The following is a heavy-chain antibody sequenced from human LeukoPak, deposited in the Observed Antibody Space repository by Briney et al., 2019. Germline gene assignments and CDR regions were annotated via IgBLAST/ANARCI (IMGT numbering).Heavy chain of an antibody. Sequence: GASVKVSCKSSGYTFTDHFIHWVRRAPGQGLEWVGEINPYNGYTKYAWRLQGRVTMTRDTSISTAFMEVSRLTSDDTAVYYCARDYSLNDFDYWGQGTLVTVAS. CDR3: ARDYSLNDFDY. J-gene: IGHJ4*02. CDR2: INPYNGYT. D-gene: IGHD1-1*01. CDR1: GYTFTDHF. V-gene: IGHV1-2*02.